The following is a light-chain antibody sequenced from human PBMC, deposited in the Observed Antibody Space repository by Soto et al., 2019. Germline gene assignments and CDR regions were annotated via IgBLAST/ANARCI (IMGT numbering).Light chain of an antibody. V-gene: IGKV3-15*01. CDR3: QQYNNWPRT. J-gene: IGKJ1*01. CDR1: QNVGSN. CDR2: DAF. Sequence: EIVITQSPAILSVSPGERATLSCRASQNVGSNIAWYQQKPGQAPRLLIYDAFTRATGIPGRFSGSGSGTEFTLTISSLESEDFVVYSCQQYNNWPRTFGQGTKVDIK.